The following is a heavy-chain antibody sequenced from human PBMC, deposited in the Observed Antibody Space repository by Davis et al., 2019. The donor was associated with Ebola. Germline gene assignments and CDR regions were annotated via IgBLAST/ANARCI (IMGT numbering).Heavy chain of an antibody. V-gene: IGHV1-69*06. Sequence: SVKVSCKASGGTFSSYAISWVRQAPGQGLEWMGGIIPIFGTANYAQKFQGRVTITADKSTSTAYMELGSLRSEDTAVYYCARDMGAVLMVYVTFDYWGQGTLVTVSS. CDR2: IIPIFGTA. CDR1: GGTFSSYA. CDR3: ARDMGAVLMVYVTFDY. D-gene: IGHD2-8*01. J-gene: IGHJ4*02.